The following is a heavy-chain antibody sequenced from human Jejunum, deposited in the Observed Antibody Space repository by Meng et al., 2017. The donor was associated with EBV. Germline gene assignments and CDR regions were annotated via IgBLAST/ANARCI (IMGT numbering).Heavy chain of an antibody. CDR3: TREIRGFYSAY. CDR2: ISYDGSNK. Sequence: GQLWGSGGGVVQPWMPLRLSCAASGFIFSDYAMHWVRQAPGKGLEWVALISYDGSNKYYADSVKGRFTISRDSSKNTLFLQMNSLRTEDTAVYYCTREIRGFYSAYWGQGALVTVSS. J-gene: IGHJ4*02. CDR1: GFIFSDYA. V-gene: IGHV3-30-3*01. D-gene: IGHD2-21*01.